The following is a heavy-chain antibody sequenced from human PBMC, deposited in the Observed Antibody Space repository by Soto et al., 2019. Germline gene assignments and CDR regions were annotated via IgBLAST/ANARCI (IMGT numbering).Heavy chain of an antibody. V-gene: IGHV3-23*01. CDR1: GFTLRSNT. CDR2: IRGDGITT. Sequence: GGSLRLSCVASGFTLRSNTMGWVRQAPGKGLEWVSVIRGDGITTYYADSVKGRFTISRDSSKNTVYLQMSSLRAEDTALYYCAKDLGYTKCWPNFDSWGQGTQVTVSS. CDR3: AKDLGYTKCWPNFDS. D-gene: IGHD2-2*02. J-gene: IGHJ4*02.